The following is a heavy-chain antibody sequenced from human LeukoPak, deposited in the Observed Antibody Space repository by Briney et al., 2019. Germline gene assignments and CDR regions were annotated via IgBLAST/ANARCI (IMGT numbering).Heavy chain of an antibody. V-gene: IGHV1-69*04. D-gene: IGHD6-13*01. CDR1: GGTFRSYA. CDR3: ARGAGGEDAFDI. Sequence: SVNVSCKASGGTFRSYAISWVRQATGQGLEWMGRIIPILGIANYAQKFQGRVTITADKSTSTAYMELSSLRSEDTAVYYCARGAGGEDAFDIWGQGTMVTVSS. J-gene: IGHJ3*02. CDR2: IIPILGIA.